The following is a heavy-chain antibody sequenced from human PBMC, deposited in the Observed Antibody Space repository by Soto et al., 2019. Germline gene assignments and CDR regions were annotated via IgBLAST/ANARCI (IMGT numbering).Heavy chain of an antibody. V-gene: IGHV5-10-1*01. CDR1: GYSFTSYW. Sequence: GEPLKISCWGSGYSFTSYWITLVRQVPGKGLELMGRIDPSHSSSNYSPSFQGPVTFSADKYISTTYLPWSSLEASDTAMYYRECHTRSYVAFGGVVVPFDFWGQGTLVTVSS. J-gene: IGHJ4*02. CDR2: IDPSHSSS. CDR3: ECHTRSYVAFGGVVVPFDF. D-gene: IGHD3-16*02.